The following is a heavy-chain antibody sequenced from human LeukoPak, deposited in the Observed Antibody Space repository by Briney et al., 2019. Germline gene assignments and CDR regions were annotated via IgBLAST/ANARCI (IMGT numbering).Heavy chain of an antibody. CDR2: ISSSSSYI. J-gene: IGHJ4*02. CDR3: ARHDSSGYSPHATDY. D-gene: IGHD3-22*01. V-gene: IGHV3-21*04. CDR1: GFTFSSYS. Sequence: GGSLRLSCAASGFTFSSYSMNWVRQAPGKGLEWVSSISSSSSYIYYADSVKGRFTISRDNAKNSLYLQMNSLRAEDTALYYCARHDSSGYSPHATDYWGQGTLVTVSS.